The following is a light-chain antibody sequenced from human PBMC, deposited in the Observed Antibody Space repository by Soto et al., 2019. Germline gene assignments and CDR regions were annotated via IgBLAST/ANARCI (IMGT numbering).Light chain of an antibody. V-gene: IGKV1-33*01. CDR2: DAS. CDR3: EQYDTLPLT. J-gene: IGKJ4*01. CDR1: QDTGKY. Sequence: IQMTHSPTSMSASVGDRVTISSQAIQDTGKYLNWFQQKPGKAPKLLIYDASNLETGVPARFSGSGSGTDFTVTISSLQHEVIATYFCEQYDTLPLTFVGGTKADIK.